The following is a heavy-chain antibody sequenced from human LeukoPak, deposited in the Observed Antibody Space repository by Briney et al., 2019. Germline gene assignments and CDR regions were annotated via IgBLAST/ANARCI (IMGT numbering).Heavy chain of an antibody. D-gene: IGHD6-19*01. V-gene: IGHV4-39*07. CDR2: IYYSGTT. CDR1: GGSISSSPYY. Sequence: SETLSLTCTVSGGSISSSPYYWGWIRQPPGKGLEWIGSIYYSGTTHYNPSLESRVTISVDTSKNQFSLKLSSVTAADMAVYYCARGLALAGPYDYWGQGTLVTVSS. J-gene: IGHJ4*02. CDR3: ARGLALAGPYDY.